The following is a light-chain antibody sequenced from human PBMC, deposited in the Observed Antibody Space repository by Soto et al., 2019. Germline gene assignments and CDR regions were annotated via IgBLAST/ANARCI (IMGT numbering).Light chain of an antibody. J-gene: IGLJ1*01. V-gene: IGLV2-14*03. CDR3: SSYTISRTPYV. CDR1: SSDVGGYDY. Sequence: QSALTQPASVSGSPGQSITISCTGTSSDVGGYDYVSWYQHHPGRPPKLVISDVTNRPSGVSNRFSGSKSGNTASLTISGLQAEDEAVYYCSSYTISRTPYVFGPGTKVTVL. CDR2: DVT.